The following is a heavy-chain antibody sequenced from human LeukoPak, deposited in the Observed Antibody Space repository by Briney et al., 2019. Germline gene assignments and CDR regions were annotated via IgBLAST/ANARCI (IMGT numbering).Heavy chain of an antibody. CDR2: IKQDGSEK. CDR3: ATSTAAAGTD. Sequence: GGSLRLSCAASGFTFSSYSMNWVRQAPGKGLKWVANIKQDGSEKYYVDSVKGRFTISRDNAQNSLYLQMNSLRAEDTAIYYCATSTAAAGTDWGQGTLVTVSS. J-gene: IGHJ4*02. V-gene: IGHV3-7*03. CDR1: GFTFSSYS. D-gene: IGHD6-13*01.